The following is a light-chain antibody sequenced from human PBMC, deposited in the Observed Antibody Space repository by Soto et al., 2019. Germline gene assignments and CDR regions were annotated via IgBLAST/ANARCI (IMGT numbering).Light chain of an antibody. CDR3: SSFTSTNTVL. J-gene: IGLJ2*01. CDR1: SSDVGGYNY. CDR2: NVS. Sequence: QSALTQPASVSGSPGQPITISCTGTSSDVGGYNYVSWYQQHPGKAPKLMIYNVSNRPSGVSNRFSGSKSGNTASLTISGLQAEDEGHYYCSSFTSTNTVLFGGGTKVTVL. V-gene: IGLV2-14*01.